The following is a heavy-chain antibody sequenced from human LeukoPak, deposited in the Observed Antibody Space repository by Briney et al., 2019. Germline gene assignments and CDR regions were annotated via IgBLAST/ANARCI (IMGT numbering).Heavy chain of an antibody. V-gene: IGHV5-51*01. Sequence: GESLQISCKGSGSSFTSYWIGWVRQMPGKGLEGMGIIYPGDSDTRYSPSFQGQVTISADKSISTAYLQWSSLKASDTAMYYCARDYGDYEGVFDYWGQGTLVTVSS. CDR3: ARDYGDYEGVFDY. D-gene: IGHD4-17*01. J-gene: IGHJ4*02. CDR1: GSSFTSYW. CDR2: IYPGDSDT.